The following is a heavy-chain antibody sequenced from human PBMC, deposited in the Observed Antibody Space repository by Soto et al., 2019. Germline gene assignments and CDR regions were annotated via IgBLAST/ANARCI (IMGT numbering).Heavy chain of an antibody. D-gene: IGHD3-10*01. CDR1: GDTFSFYT. J-gene: IGHJ4*02. Sequence: QVQLVQSGTEVKKPGSSVKVSCKASGDTFSFYTINWVRQAPGLGLEWVGSINPIVSMSNYAQKFQGRVSMTADKSTSTADMERRLLRSDDTARYFCAASYGSGYRAFDYCGQGALVIVSS. CDR3: AASYGSGYRAFDY. CDR2: INPIVSMS. V-gene: IGHV1-69*02.